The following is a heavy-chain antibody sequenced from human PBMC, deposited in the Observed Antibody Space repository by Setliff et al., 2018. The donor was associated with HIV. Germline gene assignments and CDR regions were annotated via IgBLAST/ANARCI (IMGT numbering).Heavy chain of an antibody. CDR2: IYYSGTT. J-gene: IGHJ2*01. Sequence: SETLSLTCTVSGGSISSSSYYWGWIRQPPGKGLEYIGTIYYSGTTYYVPSLKSRVTISVDTSKNQFSLRLSSVTAADTAVYYCARGVGEYYNFWSGYPAWYFDLWGRGTLVTVSS. CDR1: GGSISSSSYY. CDR3: ARGVGEYYNFWSGYPAWYFDL. V-gene: IGHV4-39*01. D-gene: IGHD3-3*01.